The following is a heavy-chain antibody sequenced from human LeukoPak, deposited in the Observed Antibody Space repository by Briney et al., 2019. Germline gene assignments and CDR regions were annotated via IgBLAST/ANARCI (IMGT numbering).Heavy chain of an antibody. CDR2: VSGSGGST. Sequence: GGSLRLSCVASVFTFTRYARNWVRQAPGRGWEGVSGVSGSGGSTYYAGSVKGRFSISKDNSKNTMYLQLDNLRVEDKAEYYCAKAHGGSYHSGIDWGQGTLVIVSS. V-gene: IGHV3-23*01. CDR1: VFTFTRYA. D-gene: IGHD3-10*01. CDR3: AKAHGGSYHSGID. J-gene: IGHJ4*02.